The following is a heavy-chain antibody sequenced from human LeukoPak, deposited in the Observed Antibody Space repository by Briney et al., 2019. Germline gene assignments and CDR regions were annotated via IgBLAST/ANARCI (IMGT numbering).Heavy chain of an antibody. V-gene: IGHV3-23*01. CDR1: GFTFSSYA. J-gene: IGHJ5*02. CDR2: ISGSGGST. Sequence: GGSLRLSCAASGFTFSSYAMSWVRQAPGKGLEWVSAISGSGGSTYYADSVKGRFTISRDNAQTSLFLQLNSLRAEDTAVYYCARGASVEPYGQGTLVTVSS. CDR3: ARGASVEP.